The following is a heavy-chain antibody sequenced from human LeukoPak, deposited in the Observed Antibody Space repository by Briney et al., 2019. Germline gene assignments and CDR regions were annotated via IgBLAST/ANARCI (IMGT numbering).Heavy chain of an antibody. D-gene: IGHD6-19*01. CDR2: INPNSGST. CDR1: GYTFTGYY. CDR3: ARDSSVAGTYYYMDV. J-gene: IGHJ6*03. Sequence: ASVKVSCKASGYTFTGYYMHWVRQAPGQGLEWMGWINPNSGSTNYAQKFQGRVTMTRDTSISTAYMELSRLRSDDTAVYYCARDSSVAGTYYYMDVWGKGTTVTVSS. V-gene: IGHV1-2*02.